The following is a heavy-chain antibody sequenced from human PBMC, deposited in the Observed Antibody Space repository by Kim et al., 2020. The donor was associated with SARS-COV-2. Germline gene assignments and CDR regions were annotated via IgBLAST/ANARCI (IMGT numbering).Heavy chain of an antibody. V-gene: IGHV3-30*18. CDR2: ISYDGSNK. J-gene: IGHJ4*02. D-gene: IGHD6-19*01. CDR1: GFTFSSYG. Sequence: GGSLRLSCAASGFTFSSYGMHWVRQAPGKGLEWVAVISYDGSNKYYADSVKGRFTISRDNSKNTLYLQMNSLRAEDTAVYYCAKLRSGWPMGYFDYWGQGTLVTVSS. CDR3: AKLRSGWPMGYFDY.